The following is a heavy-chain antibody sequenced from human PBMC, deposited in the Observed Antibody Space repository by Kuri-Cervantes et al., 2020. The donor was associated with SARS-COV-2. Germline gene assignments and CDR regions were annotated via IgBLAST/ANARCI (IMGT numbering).Heavy chain of an antibody. V-gene: IGHV3-30*03. CDR1: GFTFSSYG. J-gene: IGHJ4*02. CDR3: ARDITMVRGAYFDY. Sequence: GESLKISCAASGFTFSSYGMHWVRQAPGKGLEWVAVISYDGSNKYYADSVKGRFTISRDNSKNTLYLQMNSLRAEDTAVYYCARDITMVRGAYFDYWGQGTLVTVSS. CDR2: ISYDGSNK. D-gene: IGHD3-10*01.